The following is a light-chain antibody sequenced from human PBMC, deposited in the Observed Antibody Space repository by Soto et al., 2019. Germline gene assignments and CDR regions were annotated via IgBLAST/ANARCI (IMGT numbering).Light chain of an antibody. CDR3: SAFTGTIYV. J-gene: IGLJ1*01. Sequence: QSVLTQPASVSGSPGQSITISCTGSSSDVGGNKYFSWYQRYPGKGPKLMICDVSNRPSGVSNRFSGSKSGNTASLTISGLKAVYEADYYCSAFTGTIYVFGTVTKVTVL. CDR2: DVS. V-gene: IGLV2-14*01. CDR1: SSDVGGNKY.